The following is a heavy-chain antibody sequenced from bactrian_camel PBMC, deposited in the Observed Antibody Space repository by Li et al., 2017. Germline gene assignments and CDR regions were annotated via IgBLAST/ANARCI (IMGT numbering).Heavy chain of an antibody. D-gene: IGHD6*01. Sequence: QLVESGGGLVQPGGSLRLSCAASGFTFSSLFMNWFRQAPDSQREAVASISSVGLVTDYLDSVKGRFTISRDNGQTTVYLQMNDLKPEDSDTYYCAAKVVEGSCSTVTAIDLWGRGTQVTVS. CDR2: ISSVGLVT. CDR1: GFTFSSLF. V-gene: IGHV3S25*01. J-gene: IGHJ7*01.